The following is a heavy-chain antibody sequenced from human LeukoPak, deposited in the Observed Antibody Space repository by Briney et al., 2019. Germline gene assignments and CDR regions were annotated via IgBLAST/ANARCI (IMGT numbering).Heavy chain of an antibody. Sequence: GGPLRLSCAASGFSFSDSAVSWVRRSPGGGLKWVSSISDTGGRTYYADSVKGRFTITRDNSRNTVNLQMNSLRAGDTARYFCAKGGQDFDFWRFDLWGQGILDIVSS. CDR3: AKGGQDFDFWRFDL. CDR2: ISDTGGRT. V-gene: IGHV3-23*01. D-gene: IGHD3-3*01. J-gene: IGHJ5*02. CDR1: GFSFSDSA.